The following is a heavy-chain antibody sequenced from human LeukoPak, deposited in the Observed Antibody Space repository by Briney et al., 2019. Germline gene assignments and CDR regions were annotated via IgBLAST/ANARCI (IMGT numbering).Heavy chain of an antibody. Sequence: SETLSLTCTVSGGSISSYYWSWIRQPPGKGLEWIGYIYYSGSTNYNPSLKSRVTISVDTSKNQFSLRLSSVTAADTAVYYCARDLVGATTYWGQGTLVTVSS. CDR3: ARDLVGATTY. CDR2: IYYSGST. V-gene: IGHV4-59*01. CDR1: GGSISSYY. J-gene: IGHJ4*02. D-gene: IGHD1-26*01.